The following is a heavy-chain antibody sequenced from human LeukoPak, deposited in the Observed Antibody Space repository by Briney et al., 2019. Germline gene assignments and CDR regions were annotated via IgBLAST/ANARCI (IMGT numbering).Heavy chain of an antibody. J-gene: IGHJ5*02. CDR2: IYYSGST. CDR1: GGSISSGDYY. CDR3: ARLFSPSIAVAGT. D-gene: IGHD6-19*01. Sequence: SETLSLTCLVSGGSISSGDYYWSWIRQPPGRGLEWIGYIYYSGSTYYNPSLKSRVTISVDTSKNQFSLKLSSVTAADTAVYYCARLFSPSIAVAGTWSQGTLVTVSS. V-gene: IGHV4-30-4*01.